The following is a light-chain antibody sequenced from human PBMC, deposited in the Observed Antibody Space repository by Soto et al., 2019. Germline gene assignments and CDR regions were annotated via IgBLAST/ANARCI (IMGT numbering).Light chain of an antibody. Sequence: DIVMTQSPLSLPVTPGEPASISCRSSQSLLHSNGYNYLDWYLQKPGQSPQLLIYLGSNRASGVPDRFRGSGSGTDFTLKISRVEAEDVGVYYCMQALQASRGTFGQGTRLEIK. J-gene: IGKJ5*01. CDR3: MQALQASRGT. CDR1: QSLLHSNGYNY. CDR2: LGS. V-gene: IGKV2-28*01.